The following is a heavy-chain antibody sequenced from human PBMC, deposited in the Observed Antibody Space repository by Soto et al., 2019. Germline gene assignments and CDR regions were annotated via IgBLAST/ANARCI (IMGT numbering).Heavy chain of an antibody. CDR3: ARGNHRWLQLWYFDL. V-gene: IGHV1-69*12. J-gene: IGHJ2*01. CDR1: GGTFSNYP. CDR2: IIPIFGTV. Sequence: QVQLVQSGAEVKKPGSSVKVSCKASGGTFSNYPISWVRQAPGQGLEWMGGIIPIFGTVNYAQKFQGRVTITADESTSKASMELSSLRSEDTAVYYCARGNHRWLQLWYFDLWGRGTLVTVSS. D-gene: IGHD5-12*01.